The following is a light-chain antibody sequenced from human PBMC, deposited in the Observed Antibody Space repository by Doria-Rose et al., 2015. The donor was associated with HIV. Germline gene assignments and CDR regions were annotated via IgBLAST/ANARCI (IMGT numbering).Light chain of an antibody. CDR3: HQYGTSWT. V-gene: IGKV3-20*01. J-gene: IGKJ1*01. Sequence: EIVLTQSPGTLSLSPGVRATLSCRASQSFSSTYLAWYQQKPGQAPSLLIYDGSTRATGIPDRFSARGSVTDFTLTINRLEPEDFALYYCHQYGTSWTFGQGTKVEI. CDR1: QSFSSTY. CDR2: DGS.